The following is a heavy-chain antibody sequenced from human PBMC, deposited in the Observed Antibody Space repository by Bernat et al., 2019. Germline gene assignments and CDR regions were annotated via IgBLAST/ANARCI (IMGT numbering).Heavy chain of an antibody. CDR2: ISYDGSNK. CDR1: GFTFSSYG. J-gene: IGHJ2*01. CDR3: AKDGALNPTLRYFDL. D-gene: IGHD2-15*01. V-gene: IGHV3-30*18. Sequence: QVQLVESGGGVVQPGRSLRLSCAASGFTFSSYGMHWVRQAPGKGLEWVAVISYDGSNKYYADSVKGRFTISRDNSKNPLYLQMNSLRAEDTAVYYCAKDGALNPTLRYFDLWGRGTLVTVSS.